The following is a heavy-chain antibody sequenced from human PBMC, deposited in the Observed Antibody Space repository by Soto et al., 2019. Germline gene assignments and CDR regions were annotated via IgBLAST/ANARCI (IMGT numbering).Heavy chain of an antibody. CDR1: GFTFSSYV. J-gene: IGHJ4*02. CDR2: IWYDGSNK. CDR3: ARSHYYDSSGYERPPDY. V-gene: IGHV3-33*01. Sequence: GGSLRLSCAASGFTFSSYVMHWVRQSPGKGLEWVAVIWYDGSNKYYADSVKGRFTISRDNSKNTLYLQMNSLRAEDTAVYYCARSHYYDSSGYERPPDYWGQGTLVTVSS. D-gene: IGHD3-22*01.